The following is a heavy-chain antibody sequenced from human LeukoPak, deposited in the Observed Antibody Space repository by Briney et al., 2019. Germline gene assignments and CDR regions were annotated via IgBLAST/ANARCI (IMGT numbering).Heavy chain of an antibody. CDR3: ARVRYSGYDPYYFDY. CDR2: ISSSSSYI. Sequence: GGSLRPSCAASGFTFSSYSMNWVRQAPGKGLEWVSSISSSSSYIYYADSVKGRFTISRDNAKNSLYLQMNSLKTEDTAVYYCARVRYSGYDPYYFDYWGQGTLVTVSS. D-gene: IGHD5-12*01. J-gene: IGHJ4*02. CDR1: GFTFSSYS. V-gene: IGHV3-21*04.